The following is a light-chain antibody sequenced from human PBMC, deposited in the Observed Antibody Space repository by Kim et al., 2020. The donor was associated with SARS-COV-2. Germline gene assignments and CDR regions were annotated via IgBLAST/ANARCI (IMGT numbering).Light chain of an antibody. V-gene: IGLV2-23*02. Sequence: QSALTQPASVSGSPGQSITISCTGTSSDVGSYNLVSWYQHHPGKAPKLMIYEVSKRPSGVSNRFSGSKSDNTASLTISGLQAEDEADYYCCSYAGSTTWVFGGGTQLTVL. J-gene: IGLJ3*02. CDR2: EVS. CDR3: CSYAGSTTWV. CDR1: SSDVGSYNL.